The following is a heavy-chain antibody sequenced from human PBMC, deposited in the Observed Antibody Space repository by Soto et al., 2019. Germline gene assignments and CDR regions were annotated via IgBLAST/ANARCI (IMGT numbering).Heavy chain of an antibody. CDR2: IYSAEGT. CDR1: GDSVSRYY. J-gene: IGHJ6*03. D-gene: IGHD1-26*01. Sequence: VQMQESGPALVRPSQALFLTCSVSGDSVSRYYWSWVRQPPGKRLEWLGFIYSAEGTRYNPSLGSSVALSLDTSRNQVSLRLNSVTAADTAVYYCATKRSPPTYSKNYLDHYYYMDVWGRGTTVTVSS. CDR3: ATKRSPPTYSKNYLDHYYYMDV. V-gene: IGHV4-59*02.